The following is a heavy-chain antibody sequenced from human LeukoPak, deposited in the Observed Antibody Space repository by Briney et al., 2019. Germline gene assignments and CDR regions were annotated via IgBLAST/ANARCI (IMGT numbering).Heavy chain of an antibody. CDR3: ARNPYYYDSSSHAFDI. V-gene: IGHV4-39*07. D-gene: IGHD3-22*01. CDR2: IYYSGST. CDR1: GGSISSSSYY. J-gene: IGHJ3*02. Sequence: SETLSLTCTVSGGSISSSSYYWGWIRQPPGKGLEWIGSIYYSGSTYYNPSLKSRVTISVDTSKNQFSLKLSSVTAADTAVYYCARNPYYYDSSSHAFDIWGQGTMVTVSS.